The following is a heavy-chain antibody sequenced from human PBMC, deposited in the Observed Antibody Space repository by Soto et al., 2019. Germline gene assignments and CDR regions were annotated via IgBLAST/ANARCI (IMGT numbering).Heavy chain of an antibody. V-gene: IGHV3-33*01. CDR1: GFTFSSYG. CDR2: IWYDGSNK. J-gene: IGHJ4*02. Sequence: QVQLVESGGGVVQPGRSLRLSCAASGFTFSSYGMHWVRQAPGKGLEWVAVIWYDGSNKYYADSVKGRFTISRDNSKNTLYQQMNSLRAEDTAVYYCARALHFDIFGPIDYWGQGTLVTVSS. D-gene: IGHD3-3*01. CDR3: ARALHFDIFGPIDY.